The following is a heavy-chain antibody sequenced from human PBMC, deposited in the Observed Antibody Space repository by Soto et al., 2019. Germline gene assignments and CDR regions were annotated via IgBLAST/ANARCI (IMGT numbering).Heavy chain of an antibody. Sequence: GGPLRLSCAASGFTFSSYAMSWVRQAPGKGLEWVSAISGSGGSTYYADSVKGRFTISRDNSKNTLYLQMNSLRAEDTAVYYCAKDVHYDFWSGSWFDPWGQGTLVTVSS. J-gene: IGHJ5*02. D-gene: IGHD3-3*01. CDR1: GFTFSSYA. CDR3: AKDVHYDFWSGSWFDP. CDR2: ISGSGGST. V-gene: IGHV3-23*01.